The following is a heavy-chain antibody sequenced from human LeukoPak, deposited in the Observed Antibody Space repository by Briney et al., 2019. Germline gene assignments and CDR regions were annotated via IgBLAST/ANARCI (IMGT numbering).Heavy chain of an antibody. CDR1: GYTFTSYG. CDR2: ISAYNGNT. J-gene: IGHJ4*02. Sequence: WASVKVSCKASGYTFTSYGISWVRQAPGQGLEWMGWISAYNGNTNYAQKLQGRVTMTTDTSTSTAYMELRSLRSDDTAVYYCARDLRRDYYDSSGYEFDYWGQGTLVTVSS. D-gene: IGHD3-22*01. CDR3: ARDLRRDYYDSSGYEFDY. V-gene: IGHV1-18*01.